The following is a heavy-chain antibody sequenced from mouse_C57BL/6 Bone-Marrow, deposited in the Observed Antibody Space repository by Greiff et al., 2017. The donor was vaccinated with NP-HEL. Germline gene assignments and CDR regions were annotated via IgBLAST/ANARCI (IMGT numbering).Heavy chain of an antibody. Sequence: QVTLKESGPGILQPSQTLSLTCSFSGFSLSTFGMGVGWIRQPSGQGLEWLAHIWWDDDKYYNPALKSRLTISKATSKNQVFLKIANVDTADTATYYCARIIGNWDWFAYWGQGTLVTVSA. J-gene: IGHJ3*01. D-gene: IGHD4-1*01. CDR1: GFSLSTFGMG. CDR3: ARIIGNWDWFAY. CDR2: IWWDDDK. V-gene: IGHV8-8*01.